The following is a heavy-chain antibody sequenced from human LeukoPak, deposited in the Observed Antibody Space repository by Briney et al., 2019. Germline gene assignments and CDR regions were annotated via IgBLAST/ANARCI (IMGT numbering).Heavy chain of an antibody. CDR2: ISYDGSNK. Sequence: GGSLRLSCAASGFTFSSYGMHWVRQAPGKGLEWVAVISYDGSNKYYADSVKGRFTISRDNSKNTLYLQMNSLRAEDTAVYYCAKGVRQWLYSIDYWGRGTLVTVSS. J-gene: IGHJ4*02. CDR1: GFTFSSYG. CDR3: AKGVRQWLYSIDY. V-gene: IGHV3-30*18. D-gene: IGHD6-19*01.